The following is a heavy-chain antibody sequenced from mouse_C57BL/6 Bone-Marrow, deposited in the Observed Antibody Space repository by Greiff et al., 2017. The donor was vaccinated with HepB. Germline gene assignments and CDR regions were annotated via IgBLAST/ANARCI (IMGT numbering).Heavy chain of an antibody. CDR1: GFTFTDYY. D-gene: IGHD1-1*01. CDR3: ARSVITTYYIDY. CDR2: IRNKANGYTT. J-gene: IGHJ2*01. Sequence: DVMLVESGGGLVQPGGSLSLSCAASGFTFTDYYMSWVRQPPGKALEWLGFIRNKANGYTTEYSASVKGRFTISRDNSKSILYLQMNALRAEYSATYYCARSVITTYYIDYWGQGTTLTVSS. V-gene: IGHV7-3*01.